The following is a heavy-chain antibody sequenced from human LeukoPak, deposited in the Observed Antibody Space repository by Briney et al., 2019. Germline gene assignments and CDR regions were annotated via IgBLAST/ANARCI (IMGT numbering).Heavy chain of an antibody. D-gene: IGHD1-14*01. Sequence: ASVKVSCKASGYTFTSYAMHWVRQAPGQRLEWMGWINAGNGNTKYSQKFQGRVTITRDTSASTAYMELSSLRSEDTAVYYCATTRGAEPSLWYFDLWGRGTLVTVSS. J-gene: IGHJ2*01. CDR1: GYTFTSYA. V-gene: IGHV1-3*01. CDR2: INAGNGNT. CDR3: ATTRGAEPSLWYFDL.